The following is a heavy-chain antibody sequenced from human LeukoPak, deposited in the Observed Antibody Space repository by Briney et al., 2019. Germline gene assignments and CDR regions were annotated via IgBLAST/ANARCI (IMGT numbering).Heavy chain of an antibody. CDR3: ASCPPHGGYDFWSGYHAFDI. J-gene: IGHJ3*02. Sequence: ASVKVSCKASGGTFSSYAISWVRQAPGQGLEWMGGIIPIFGTANYAQKFQGRVTITADESTSTAYMELSSLRSEDTAVYYCASCPPHGGYDFWSGYHAFDIWGQGTMVTVSS. V-gene: IGHV1-69*13. D-gene: IGHD3-3*01. CDR1: GGTFSSYA. CDR2: IIPIFGTA.